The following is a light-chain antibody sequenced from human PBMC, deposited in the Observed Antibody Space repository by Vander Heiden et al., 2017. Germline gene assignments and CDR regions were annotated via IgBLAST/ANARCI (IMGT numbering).Light chain of an antibody. CDR3: GTWDTRLSAYV. Sequence: QSALTQPPSVSPAPGQKVTIPCSGSSIGSYSVSWFQQLPGTAPTLLIFENSKRPSGIPDRFSGAKSGTSATLIITGLQTGDEADFYCGTWDTRLSAYVFGSGTKV. CDR1: SIGSYS. CDR2: ENS. V-gene: IGLV1-51*02. J-gene: IGLJ1*01.